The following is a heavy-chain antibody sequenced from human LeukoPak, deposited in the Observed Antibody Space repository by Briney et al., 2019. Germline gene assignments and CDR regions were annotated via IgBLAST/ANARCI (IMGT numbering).Heavy chain of an antibody. CDR3: AKSNGYGMVDI. D-gene: IGHD3-22*01. V-gene: IGHV4-39*07. CDR1: GGSSSTSNYY. J-gene: IGHJ3*02. Sequence: SETLSLTSTVSGGSSSTSNYYLGWIRPPPGKGLEWIGNFFYSGSTYYSPSLRSRVSISLDTSRNQFSLKLNSVTAADTAFYYWAKSNGYGMVDIWGQGTMVTVYS. CDR2: FFYSGST.